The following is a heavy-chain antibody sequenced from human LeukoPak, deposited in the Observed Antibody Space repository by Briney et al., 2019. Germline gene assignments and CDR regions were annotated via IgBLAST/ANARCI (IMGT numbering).Heavy chain of an antibody. CDR3: ARVVRGVVTSNWFDP. J-gene: IGHJ5*02. D-gene: IGHD2-21*02. Sequence: SETLSLTCAVYGGFFSGYYWTWIRQTPGKELEWIGFVASSGTSNYNPSLKSRVSISIDTSKNQFSLALTSVTPADTAVYYCARVVRGVVTSNWFDPWGQGTLVSVSS. CDR2: VASSGTS. CDR1: GGFFSGYY. V-gene: IGHV4-59*01.